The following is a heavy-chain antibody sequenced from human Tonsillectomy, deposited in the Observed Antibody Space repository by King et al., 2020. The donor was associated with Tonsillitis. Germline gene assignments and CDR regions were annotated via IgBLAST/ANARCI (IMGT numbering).Heavy chain of an antibody. Sequence: VQLVESGGGLVKPGGSLRLSCAASGFTFSSYNMHWVRQAPGKGLEWVSSISSSSSYIFYADSVKGRFTNSRDNAKNSLYLQMNSLRAEDTAMYYCARDHYDFWSGYYFFWGQGTLVTVSS. D-gene: IGHD3-3*01. V-gene: IGHV3-21*01. CDR1: GFTFSSYN. CDR3: ARDHYDFWSGYYFF. J-gene: IGHJ4*02. CDR2: ISSSSSYI.